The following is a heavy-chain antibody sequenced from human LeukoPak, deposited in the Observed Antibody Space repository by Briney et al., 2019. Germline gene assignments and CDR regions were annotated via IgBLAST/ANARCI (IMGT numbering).Heavy chain of an antibody. Sequence: PGGSLRLSCAASGFPFDDYAMHWVRLAPGKGLEWVSGISWNSGSIVYADSVRGRFTISRDNAKNSLYLQINSLRVEDTAFYYCAKDKGSGSYYNLGYFDSWGQGMLVTVSS. CDR3: AKDKGSGSYYNLGYFDS. CDR1: GFPFDDYA. D-gene: IGHD3-10*01. J-gene: IGHJ4*02. CDR2: ISWNSGSI. V-gene: IGHV3-9*01.